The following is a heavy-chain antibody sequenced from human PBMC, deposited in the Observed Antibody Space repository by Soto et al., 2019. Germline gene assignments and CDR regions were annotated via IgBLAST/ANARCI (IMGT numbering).Heavy chain of an antibody. J-gene: IGHJ5*01. Sequence: DVQLRESGGGLVQPGGSLRLSCAASGCTLSSHAMAWVRQAPGKGLEWVSGISNSGGSTYYADSVRGRFTISRDNSKNTLYLQMSSLRVEDTAVYHCARDPEAEGTVNWFDPWGLGTLVTVSS. D-gene: IGHD4-17*01. CDR3: ARDPEAEGTVNWFDP. V-gene: IGHV3-23*01. CDR2: ISNSGGST. CDR1: GCTLSSHA.